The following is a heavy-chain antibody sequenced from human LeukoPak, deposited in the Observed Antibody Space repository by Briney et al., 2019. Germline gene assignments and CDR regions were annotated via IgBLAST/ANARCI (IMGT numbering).Heavy chain of an antibody. D-gene: IGHD6-13*01. CDR2: ISGSDDST. J-gene: IGHJ4*02. V-gene: IGHV3-23*01. CDR3: ARDAAGTDY. Sequence: GGSLRLSCAASEFTFSSYAMSWVRQAPGKGLEWVSAISGSDDSTYYADSVKGRFTISRDNSKNTLYLQMNSLRAEDTAVYYCARDAAGTDYWGQGTLVTVSS. CDR1: EFTFSSYA.